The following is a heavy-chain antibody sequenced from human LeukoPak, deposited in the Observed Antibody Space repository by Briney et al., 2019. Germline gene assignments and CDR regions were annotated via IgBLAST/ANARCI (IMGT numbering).Heavy chain of an antibody. D-gene: IGHD3-10*02. CDR3: ARDMLLEDAFDI. CDR1: GFTFDDHA. CDR2: INWNGGST. Sequence: PGGSLRLSCEVSGFTFDDHAINWVRHAPGKGLEWVANINWNGGSTGYGDSVKGRFTISRGNTKNSVFLQMHSLRGDDTALYYCARDMLLEDAFDIWGQGTMVIVSS. V-gene: IGHV3-20*04. J-gene: IGHJ3*02.